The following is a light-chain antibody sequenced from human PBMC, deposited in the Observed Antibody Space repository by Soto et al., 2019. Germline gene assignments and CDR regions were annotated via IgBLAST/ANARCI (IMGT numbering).Light chain of an antibody. J-gene: IGLJ3*02. CDR1: NVGGKS. V-gene: IGLV3-21*04. Sequence: SYELTQPPSVSMAPGKTATITCGGNNVGGKSVHWYQQKPGQAPVLVIYYDRDRPSGSPERFSGSNSGNTATLTISRVDAGDEAGYYCQVWDSGSDQVVFGGGTKLTVL. CDR3: QVWDSGSDQVV. CDR2: YDR.